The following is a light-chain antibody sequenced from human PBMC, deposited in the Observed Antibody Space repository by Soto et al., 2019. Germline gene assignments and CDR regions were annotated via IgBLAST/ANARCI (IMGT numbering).Light chain of an antibody. J-gene: IGLJ1*01. CDR2: YDN. Sequence: SYELTQPPSVSVAPGKTARITCGGNNIGSDSVHWYQQKPGQAPVLVIYYDNDRPSGIPERFSGSNSGNTATLTISRVEAGDEADYYCQVWDTSSDHFVFGTGTKLTVL. CDR3: QVWDTSSDHFV. V-gene: IGLV3-21*04. CDR1: NIGSDS.